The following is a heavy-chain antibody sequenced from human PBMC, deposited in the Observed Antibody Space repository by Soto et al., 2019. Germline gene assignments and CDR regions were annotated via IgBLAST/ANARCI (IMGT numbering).Heavy chain of an antibody. CDR3: AIEETYDFWSGDGQRNYYYYGMDV. D-gene: IGHD3-3*01. J-gene: IGHJ6*02. V-gene: IGHV1-2*04. CDR2: INPNSGGT. Sequence: ASVKVSCKASGYTFTGYYMHWVRQAPGQGLEWMGWINPNSGGTNYAQKFQGWVTMTRDTSISTAYMELSRLRSDDTAVYYCAIEETYDFWSGDGQRNYYYYGMDVWGQVTTVTVSS. CDR1: GYTFTGYY.